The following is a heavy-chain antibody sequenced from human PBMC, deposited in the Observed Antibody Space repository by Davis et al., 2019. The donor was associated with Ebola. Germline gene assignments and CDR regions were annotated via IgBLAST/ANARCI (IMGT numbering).Heavy chain of an antibody. D-gene: IGHD4-17*01. CDR3: ARDLRTTVPTGTYYFDY. CDR1: GYTFTSYY. CDR2: INPSGGST. Sequence: ASVKVSCKASGYTFTSYYMHWVRQAPGQGLEWMGIINPSGGSTSYAQKFQGRVTMTRDTSISTAYMELSSLRSEDTAVYYCARDLRTTVPTGTYYFDYWGQGTLVTVSS. V-gene: IGHV1-46*01. J-gene: IGHJ4*02.